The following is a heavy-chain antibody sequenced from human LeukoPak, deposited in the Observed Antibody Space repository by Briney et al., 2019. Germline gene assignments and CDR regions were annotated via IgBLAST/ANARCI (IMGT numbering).Heavy chain of an antibody. CDR1: GFTFSNAW. D-gene: IGHD7-27*01. J-gene: IGHJ4*02. CDR3: ANLGLGTGYFDY. V-gene: IGHV3-48*01. CDR2: ISRSTSSI. Sequence: PGGSLRLSCAASGFTFSNAWMSWVRQAPGKGLEWVSHISRSTSSIYYTDSVKGRFTISRDNAKNSLYLQMNSLRAEDTAVYYRANLGLGTGYFDYWGLGTLVTVSS.